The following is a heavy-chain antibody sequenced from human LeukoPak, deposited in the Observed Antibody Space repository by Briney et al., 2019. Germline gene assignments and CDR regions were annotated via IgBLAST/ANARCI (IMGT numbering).Heavy chain of an antibody. D-gene: IGHD3-22*01. CDR2: IYHSGST. V-gene: IGHV4-4*02. CDR3: ARDRRLLRSSEYFQH. CDR1: GGSISSSNW. J-gene: IGHJ1*01. Sequence: SETLSLTCAVSGGSISSSNWWSWVRQPPGKGLEWIGEIYHSGSTNYNPSLKSRVTISVDKSKNQFSLKLSSVTAADTAVYYCARDRRLLRSSEYFQHWGQGTLVTVSS.